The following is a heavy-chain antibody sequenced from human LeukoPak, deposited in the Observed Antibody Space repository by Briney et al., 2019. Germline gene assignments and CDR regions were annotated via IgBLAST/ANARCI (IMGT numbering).Heavy chain of an antibody. V-gene: IGHV3-11*01. CDR3: ARRALRYFDWSSGYYYYMDV. J-gene: IGHJ6*03. CDR1: GFTFSDYY. CDR2: ISSSGSTI. Sequence: PGGSLRLSCAASGFTFSDYYMSWVRQAPGKGLEWVSYISSSGSTIYYADSMEGRFTISTDNAKKSLYLQMNSLRAEDTAVYYCARRALRYFDWSSGYYYYMDVWGKGTTVTVSS. D-gene: IGHD3-9*01.